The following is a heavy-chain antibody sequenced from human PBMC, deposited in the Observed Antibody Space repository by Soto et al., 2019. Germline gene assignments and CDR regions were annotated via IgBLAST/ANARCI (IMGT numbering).Heavy chain of an antibody. Sequence: QVRLVESGGDLVKPGGSLRLSCVGSGFIFGDYAMGWIRQAPGKGLEWISYISLSGYVTFVAASAKGRFTFARENRKKTLYVPMKSLTAGDTAVYYCVRCGNGFDDWGQGTLVTVAS. CDR1: GFIFGDYA. D-gene: IGHD1-1*01. V-gene: IGHV3-11*01. CDR3: VRCGNGFDD. CDR2: ISLSGYVT. J-gene: IGHJ4*02.